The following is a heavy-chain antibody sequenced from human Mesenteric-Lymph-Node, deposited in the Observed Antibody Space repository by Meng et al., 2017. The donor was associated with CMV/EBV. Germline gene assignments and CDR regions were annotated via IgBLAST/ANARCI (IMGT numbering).Heavy chain of an antibody. CDR2: IYWDDDK. D-gene: IGHD6-13*01. CDR3: AHSSGIAAAGPFYFDY. CDR1: GFSLSTSGVG. V-gene: IGHV2-5*02. J-gene: IGHJ4*02. Sequence: QITLKESGPTLVKPTQTLTLTCTFSGFSLSTSGVGVGWIRQPPGKALEWLARIYWDDDKRYSPSLKSRLTITKDTSKNQVVLTMTNMDPVDTATYYCAHSSGIAAAGPFYFDYWGQGTLVTVSS.